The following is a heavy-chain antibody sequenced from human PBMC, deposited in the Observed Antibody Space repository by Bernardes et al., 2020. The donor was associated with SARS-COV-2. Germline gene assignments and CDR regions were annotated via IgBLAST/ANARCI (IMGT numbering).Heavy chain of an antibody. CDR1: GYTLTELS. J-gene: IGHJ6*02. Sequence: ASVKVSCKVSGYTLTELSMHWVRQAPGKGLEWMGGFDPEDGETIYAQKFQGRVTMTTDTSTSTAYMELRSLRSDDTAVYYCARECKKRDLVWFGEPDYYCYGMDVWGQGTTVTVSS. V-gene: IGHV1-24*01. CDR2: FDPEDGET. D-gene: IGHD3-10*01. CDR3: ARECKKRDLVWFGEPDYYCYGMDV.